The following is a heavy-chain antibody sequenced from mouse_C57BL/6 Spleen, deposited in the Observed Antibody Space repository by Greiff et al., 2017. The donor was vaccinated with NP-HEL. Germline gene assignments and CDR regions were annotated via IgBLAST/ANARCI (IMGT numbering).Heavy chain of an antibody. V-gene: IGHV3-6*01. CDR1: GYSITSGYY. CDR3: AREGYYGSSYGYFDV. Sequence: EVQLQESGPGLVKPSQSLSLTCSVTGYSITSGYYWNWIRQFPGNKLEWMGYISYDGSNNYNPSLKNRISITRDTSKNQFFLKLNSVTTEDTATYYCAREGYYGSSYGYFDVWGTGTTVTVSS. D-gene: IGHD1-1*01. CDR2: ISYDGSN. J-gene: IGHJ1*03.